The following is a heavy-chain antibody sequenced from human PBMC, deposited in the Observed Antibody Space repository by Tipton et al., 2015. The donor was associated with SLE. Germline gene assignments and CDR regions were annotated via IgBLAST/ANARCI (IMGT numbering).Heavy chain of an antibody. CDR1: GFTFGDYA. CDR2: IRSKAYGGTT. Sequence: SLRLSCTASGFTFGDYAMSWVRQAPGEGLEWVGFIRSKAYGGTTEYAASVKGRFTISRDDSKSIAYLQMNSLKTEDTAVYYCTRAIAAVRAFDIWGQGTMVTVSS. V-gene: IGHV3-49*04. D-gene: IGHD6-6*01. J-gene: IGHJ3*02. CDR3: TRAIAAVRAFDI.